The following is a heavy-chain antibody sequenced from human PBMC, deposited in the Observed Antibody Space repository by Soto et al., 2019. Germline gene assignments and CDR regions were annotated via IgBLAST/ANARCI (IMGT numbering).Heavy chain of an antibody. CDR3: VREQGHSFDY. J-gene: IGHJ4*02. CDR2: IYYSGST. V-gene: IGHV4-59*01. CDR1: GGSIRSYY. Sequence: LSLTCTVSGGSIRSYYWTWIRQPSGKGLEWIGYIYYSGSTAYNPSLKSRVTISLDTSKSQFSLRLSSVTAADTAVYYCVREQGHSFDYWGQGTLVTVSS.